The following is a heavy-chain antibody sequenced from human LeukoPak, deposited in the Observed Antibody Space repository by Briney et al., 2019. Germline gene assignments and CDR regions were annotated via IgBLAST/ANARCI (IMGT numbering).Heavy chain of an antibody. J-gene: IGHJ4*02. CDR1: GFTFSSYS. V-gene: IGHV3-21*01. CDR2: ISSSSSYI. Sequence: GGSLRLSCAASGFTFSSYSMNWVRQAPGKGLEWVSSISSSSSYIYYADSVKGRFTISRDNAKNSLYLQMNSLRAEDTAVYYCARAHGLLWFGELSEYWGQGTLVTVSS. CDR3: ARAHGLLWFGELSEY. D-gene: IGHD3-10*01.